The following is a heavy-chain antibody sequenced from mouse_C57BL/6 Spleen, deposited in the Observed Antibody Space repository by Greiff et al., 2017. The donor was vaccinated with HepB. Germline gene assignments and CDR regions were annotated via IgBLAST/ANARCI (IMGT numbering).Heavy chain of an antibody. CDR2: ISSGSSTI. CDR1: GFTFSDYG. V-gene: IGHV5-17*01. Sequence: EVQGVESGGGLVKPGGSLKLSCAASGFTFSDYGMHWVRQAPEKGLEWVAYISSGSSTIYYADTVKGRFTISRDNAKNTLFLQMTSLRSEDTAMYYCASTVVAIYYAMDYWGQGTSVTVSS. CDR3: ASTVVAIYYAMDY. J-gene: IGHJ4*01. D-gene: IGHD1-1*01.